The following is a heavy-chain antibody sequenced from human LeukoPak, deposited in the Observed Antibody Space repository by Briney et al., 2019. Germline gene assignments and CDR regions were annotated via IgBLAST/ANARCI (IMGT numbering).Heavy chain of an antibody. Sequence: PSQTLSLTCTVSGGSISSYYWSWIRQPPGKGLEWIGYIYYSGTANYNPSLKSRVTISVDTSKNQFSLKLSSVTAADTAVYYCARGVYIAAAQYGYWGQGTLVTVSS. CDR2: IYYSGTA. CDR3: ARGVYIAAAQYGY. V-gene: IGHV4-59*01. CDR1: GGSISSYY. J-gene: IGHJ4*02. D-gene: IGHD6-13*01.